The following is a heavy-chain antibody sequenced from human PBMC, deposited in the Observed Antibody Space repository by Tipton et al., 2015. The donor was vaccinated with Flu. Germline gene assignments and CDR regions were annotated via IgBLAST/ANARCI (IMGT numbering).Heavy chain of an antibody. CDR1: GFTFSTYW. CDR3: ARGDGFYYGSGAYYVFDY. J-gene: IGHJ4*02. V-gene: IGHV3-7*01. CDR2: IKQDGSET. D-gene: IGHD3-10*01. Sequence: GSLRLSCSASGFTFSTYWMNWVRQAPGKGLEWVANIKQDGSETYYVDSVKGRFTISRDNAKNSLYLQMNSLRAEDTAVYYCARGDGFYYGSGAYYVFDYWGQGTLVTVSS.